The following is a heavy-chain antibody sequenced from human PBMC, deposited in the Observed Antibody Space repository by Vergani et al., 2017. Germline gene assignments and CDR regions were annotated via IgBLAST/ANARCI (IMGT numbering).Heavy chain of an antibody. CDR1: GFTFNNYW. Sequence: EVQLVESGGQLVQPGGSLRLSCAASGFTFNNYWMSWVRQAPGKGLEWVANINEDGSRQYYVDSVKGRFTISRDKSQNTVNLQMNSLRTEDTAVYFCANSVIAGNVGVAYFGMDVWGRGTTVTVSS. CDR3: ANSVIAGNVGVAYFGMDV. V-gene: IGHV3-7*01. J-gene: IGHJ6*02. CDR2: INEDGSRQ. D-gene: IGHD2/OR15-2a*01.